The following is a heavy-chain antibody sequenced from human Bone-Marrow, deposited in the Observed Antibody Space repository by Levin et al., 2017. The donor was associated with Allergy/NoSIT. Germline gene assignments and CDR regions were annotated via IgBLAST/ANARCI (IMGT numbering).Heavy chain of an antibody. V-gene: IGHV1-2*04. CDR2: INPNSGGT. CDR3: ARALKPYDSSNWYYGMDV. Sequence: ASVKVSCKASGYTFTGYYMHWVRQAPGQGLEWMGWINPNSGGTNYAQKFQGWVTMTRDTSISTAYMELSRLRSDDTAVYYCARALKPYDSSNWYYGMDVWGQGTTVTVSS. J-gene: IGHJ6*02. D-gene: IGHD3-22*01. CDR1: GYTFTGYY.